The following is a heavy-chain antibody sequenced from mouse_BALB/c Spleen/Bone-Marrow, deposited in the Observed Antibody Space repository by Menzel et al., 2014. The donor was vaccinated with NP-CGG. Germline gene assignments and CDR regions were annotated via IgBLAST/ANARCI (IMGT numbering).Heavy chain of an antibody. V-gene: IGHV1S81*02. J-gene: IGHJ2*01. CDR1: GYTFTSYW. D-gene: IGHD2-2*01. CDR3: ARINGYDY. Sequence: QVQLKQSGAELVKPGASVKLSCKASGYTFTSYWMHWVKQRPGQGLEWIGEIDPGTGRTDYNKKFKSRATLTVDKSSSTAYMHPSSLTSEDSAVYYCARINGYDYWGQGTTLTVSS. CDR2: IDPGTGRT.